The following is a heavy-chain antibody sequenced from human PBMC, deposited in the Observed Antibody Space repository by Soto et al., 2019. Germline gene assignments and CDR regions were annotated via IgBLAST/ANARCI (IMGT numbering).Heavy chain of an antibody. D-gene: IGHD3-16*02. CDR1: GGSFSGYY. J-gene: IGHJ4*02. V-gene: IGHV4-34*01. CDR2: INHSGST. Sequence: SETLSLTCAVYGGSFSGYYWSWIRQPPGKGLEWIGEINHSGSTNYNPSLKSRVTISVDTSKNQFSLKLSSVTAADTAVYYCARVQGASGDYDYIWGSYRSLLFDYWGQGTLVTVSS. CDR3: ARVQGASGDYDYIWGSYRSLLFDY.